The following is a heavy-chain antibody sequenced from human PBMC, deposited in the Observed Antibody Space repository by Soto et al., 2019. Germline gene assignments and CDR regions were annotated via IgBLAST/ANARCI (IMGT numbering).Heavy chain of an antibody. J-gene: IGHJ4*02. V-gene: IGHV4-31*03. CDR1: GGSISSGGYY. CDR3: ARAGGLGAVAADY. D-gene: IGHD6-19*01. Sequence: PSETLSLTCTASGGSISSGGYYWSWIRQHPGKGLEWIGYIYYSGSTYYNPSLKSRVTISVDTSKNQFSLKLSSVTAADTAVYYCARAGGLGAVAADYWGQGTLVTVSS. CDR2: IYYSGST.